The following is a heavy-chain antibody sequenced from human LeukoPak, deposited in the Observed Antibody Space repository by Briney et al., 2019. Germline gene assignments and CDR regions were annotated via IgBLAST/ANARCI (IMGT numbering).Heavy chain of an antibody. Sequence: SETLSLTCAVYGGSFSGYYWSWIRQPPGKGLEWIGEINHGGSTNYNPSLKSRVTISIDTSKNQFSLKLSSVTAADTAVYYCATRKVWGQGTMVTVSS. V-gene: IGHV4-34*01. CDR1: GGSFSGYY. CDR2: INHGGST. CDR3: ATRKV. J-gene: IGHJ3*01.